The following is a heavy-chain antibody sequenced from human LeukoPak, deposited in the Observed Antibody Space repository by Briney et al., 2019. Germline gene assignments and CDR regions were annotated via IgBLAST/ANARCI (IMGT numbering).Heavy chain of an antibody. J-gene: IGHJ1*01. Sequence: GGSLRLSCAASGFTFSSYNMNWVRQAPGKGLEWVSYISSSSNTIYYADSVKGRFTISRDNAQNSLYLQMNSLRAEDTAVYYCARIAYCTTTSCYSWGYFQHWGQGTLVTVSS. V-gene: IGHV3-48*04. CDR3: ARIAYCTTTSCYSWGYFQH. D-gene: IGHD2-2*01. CDR1: GFTFSSYN. CDR2: ISSSSNTI.